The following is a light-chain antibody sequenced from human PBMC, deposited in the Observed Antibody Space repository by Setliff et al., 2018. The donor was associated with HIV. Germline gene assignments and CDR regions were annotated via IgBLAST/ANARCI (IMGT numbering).Light chain of an antibody. CDR3: CSYAGTYTYV. V-gene: IGLV2-11*01. Sequence: QSALTQPRSVSGSPGQSVTFSCTGSSSDVGAYNYVSWYQQHPGKAPKLIIYDVSKRPSGVPDRFSGSKSGDTASLTISGLQSDDEADYYCCSYAGTYTYVFGTGTKVTVL. CDR1: SSDVGAYNY. J-gene: IGLJ1*01. CDR2: DVS.